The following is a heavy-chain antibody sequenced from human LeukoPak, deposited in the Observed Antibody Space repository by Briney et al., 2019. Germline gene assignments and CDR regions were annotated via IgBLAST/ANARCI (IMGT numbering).Heavy chain of an antibody. D-gene: IGHD3-10*01. CDR2: INPSGGST. J-gene: IGHJ4*02. CDR3: ARELQGGYYGSGSPTGFDY. CDR1: GYTFTGYY. Sequence: EASVKVSCKASGYTFTGYYMHWVRQAPGQGLEWMGIINPSGGSTSYAQKFQGRVTMTRDTSTSTVYMELSSLRSEDTAVYYCARELQGGYYGSGSPTGFDYWGQGTLVTVSS. V-gene: IGHV1-46*01.